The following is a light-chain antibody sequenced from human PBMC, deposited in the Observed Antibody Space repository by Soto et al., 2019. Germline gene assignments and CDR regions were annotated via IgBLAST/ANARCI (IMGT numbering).Light chain of an antibody. Sequence: EIVMTQSPGTLSVSPGEGATLSCRASQSVSSNLAWYQQKPGQAPRLLIYGASTRATGIPARFSGSGSGTEFTLTISSLQSEDFAVYYCQQYNNWPPWTFGQGTKVDIK. CDR2: GAS. CDR3: QQYNNWPPWT. V-gene: IGKV3-15*01. J-gene: IGKJ1*01. CDR1: QSVSSN.